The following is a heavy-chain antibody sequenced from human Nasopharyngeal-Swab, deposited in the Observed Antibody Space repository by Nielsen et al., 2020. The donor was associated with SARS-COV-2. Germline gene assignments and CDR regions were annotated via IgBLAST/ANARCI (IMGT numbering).Heavy chain of an antibody. CDR2: IYHSGRT. D-gene: IGHD3-22*01. CDR1: GYSISSGYY. Sequence: SETLSLTCTVSGYSISSGYYWGWIRQPPGKGLEWIGSIYHSGRTYYNPSLKSRVTISVDTSKNQFSLKLSSVTAADTAVYYCGREYYYESTGYLYAFDIWGQGTLVTVSS. V-gene: IGHV4-38-2*02. CDR3: GREYYYESTGYLYAFDI. J-gene: IGHJ3*02.